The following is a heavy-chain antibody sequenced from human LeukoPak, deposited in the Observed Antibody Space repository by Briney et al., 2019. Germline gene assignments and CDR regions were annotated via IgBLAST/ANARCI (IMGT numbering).Heavy chain of an antibody. J-gene: IGHJ6*03. CDR3: ARSRIYCSSTSCLAHYYYMDV. Sequence: SVKVSCKASGGTFSSYAISWVRQAPGQGLEWMGGIIPIFGTANYAQKFQGRVTITADKSTSTAYMELSSLRSEDTAVYYCARSRIYCSSTSCLAHYYYMDVWGKGTTVTVSS. CDR2: IIPIFGTA. D-gene: IGHD2-2*01. V-gene: IGHV1-69*06. CDR1: GGTFSSYA.